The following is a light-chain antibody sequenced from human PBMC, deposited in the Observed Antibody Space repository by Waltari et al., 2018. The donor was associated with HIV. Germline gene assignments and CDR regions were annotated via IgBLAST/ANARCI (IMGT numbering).Light chain of an antibody. CDR1: QSVLST. CDR3: QQYNNWSLT. V-gene: IGKV3D-15*01. J-gene: IGKJ4*01. CDR2: GAS. Sequence: RGMTQSPATLSVFRGERATLSCRARQSVLSTLAWYQQTPGQAPRLLIYGASTRATGIPARFSGSGSGTDFTLTIGSLQSEDFVVYYCQQYNNWSLTFGGGTTVESK.